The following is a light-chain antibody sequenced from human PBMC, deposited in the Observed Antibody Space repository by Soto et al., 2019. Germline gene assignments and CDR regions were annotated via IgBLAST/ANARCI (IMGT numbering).Light chain of an antibody. CDR2: KTS. V-gene: IGKV1-5*03. CDR3: QQYKSFSLT. CDR1: QSISSW. J-gene: IGKJ4*01. Sequence: MQMTQCPSTLSASVGDRVTITCRASQSISSWLAWYQQKPGKAPKLLIYKTSNLESGVPSRFSGSGSGTEFSLTISSLQPDDFATYYCQQYKSFSLTFGGGTKV.